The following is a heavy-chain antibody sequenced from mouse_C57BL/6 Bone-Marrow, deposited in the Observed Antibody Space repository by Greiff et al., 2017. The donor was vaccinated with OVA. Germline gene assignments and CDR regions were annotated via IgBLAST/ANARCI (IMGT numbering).Heavy chain of an antibody. V-gene: IGHV5-9-1*02. J-gene: IGHJ3*01. CDR2: ISSGGDYI. CDR1: GFTFSSYA. D-gene: IGHD1-1*01. CDR3: TRERKMLYYYCSRYVLCAY. Sequence: EVQGVESGEGLVKPGGSLKLSCAASGFTFSSYAMSWVRQTPEKRLEWVAYISSGGDYIYYADTVKGRFTISRDNARNTLYLQMSSLKSEDTAMYYCTRERKMLYYYCSRYVLCAYWGQGTLVTVSA.